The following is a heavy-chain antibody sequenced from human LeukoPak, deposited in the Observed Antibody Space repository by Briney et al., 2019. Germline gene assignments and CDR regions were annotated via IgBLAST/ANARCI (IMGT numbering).Heavy chain of an antibody. CDR2: IYYSGST. Sequence: PSETLSLTCTVSGGSISSSGYYWGWIRQPPAKGLEWIGSIYYSGSTYYNPSLKSRVTISVDTSKNQFSLKLSSVTAADTAVYYCARHEQWLVGWFDPWGQGTLVTVSS. D-gene: IGHD6-19*01. CDR3: ARHEQWLVGWFDP. CDR1: GGSISSSGYY. J-gene: IGHJ5*02. V-gene: IGHV4-39*01.